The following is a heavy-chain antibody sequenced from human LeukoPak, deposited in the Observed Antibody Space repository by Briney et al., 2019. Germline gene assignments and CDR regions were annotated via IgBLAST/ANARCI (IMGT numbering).Heavy chain of an antibody. J-gene: IGHJ5*02. CDR3: ARETRRGSSGSYYVRFDP. CDR1: GGSISSGSYY. CDR2: IYTSGST. V-gene: IGHV4-61*02. Sequence: SETLSLTCTVSGGSISSGSYYWSWIRQPAGKGLEWIGRIYTSGSTNYNPSLKSRVTISVDTSKNQFSLKLSSVTAADTAVYYCARETRRGSSGSYYVRFDPWGQGTLVTVSS. D-gene: IGHD3-10*01.